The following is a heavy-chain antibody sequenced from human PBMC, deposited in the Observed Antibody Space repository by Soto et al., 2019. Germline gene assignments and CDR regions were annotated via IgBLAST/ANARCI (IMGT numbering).Heavy chain of an antibody. CDR2: INAGNGNT. J-gene: IGHJ5*02. D-gene: IGHD3-10*01. Sequence: QIQLVQSGAEVKKPGASVKVSCKASGYTFTSYAMHWVRQAPGQRLERMGWINAGNGNTKYSQKFQGRVTITRDTSASTAYMELSSLRSEDTAVYYCGRGSGLNFFDPWGQGTLVTVSS. V-gene: IGHV1-3*01. CDR1: GYTFTSYA. CDR3: GRGSGLNFFDP.